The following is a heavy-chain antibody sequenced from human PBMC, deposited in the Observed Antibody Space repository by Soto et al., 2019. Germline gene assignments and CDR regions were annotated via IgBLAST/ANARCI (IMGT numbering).Heavy chain of an antibody. CDR2: ISYDGSDK. Sequence: PGGSLRLSCAASGFTFSSYAMHWVRQAPGKGLEWVALISYDGSDKDYADSVKGRFTISRDNSKNTLYLQMNSLRAEDTAVYYCAKDHRHWGQGTLVTVSS. J-gene: IGHJ4*02. CDR3: AKDHRH. V-gene: IGHV3-30-3*01. CDR1: GFTFSSYA.